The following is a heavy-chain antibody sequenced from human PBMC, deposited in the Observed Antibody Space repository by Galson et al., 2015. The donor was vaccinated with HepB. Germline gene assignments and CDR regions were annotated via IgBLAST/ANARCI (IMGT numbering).Heavy chain of an antibody. D-gene: IGHD3-10*01. Sequence: SLRLSCAAAGFTFSSHEFNWVRQAPGKGLEWVSYISSSGRNIYHSDSAKGRFTISRDNAKNSLYLQMNSLRAEDTGVYYCARGGEWKGAYYYYGMAVWGQGTTVTVSS. V-gene: IGHV3-48*03. CDR1: GFTFSSHE. J-gene: IGHJ6*02. CDR3: ARGGEWKGAYYYYGMAV. CDR2: ISSSGRNI.